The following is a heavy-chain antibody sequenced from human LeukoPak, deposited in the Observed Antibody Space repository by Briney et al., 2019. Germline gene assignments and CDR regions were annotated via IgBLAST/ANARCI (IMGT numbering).Heavy chain of an antibody. Sequence: ASVKVSCKASGYTFTNDGINWVRQATGQGLEWMGWMNPNSGSTGYAQNFQGRVTITRNTSISTAYMELSSLRSEDTAVYYCARGASSWYAYFFDYWGQGTLVTVSS. CDR1: GYTFTNDG. CDR3: ARGASSWYAYFFDY. CDR2: MNPNSGST. J-gene: IGHJ4*02. D-gene: IGHD6-13*01. V-gene: IGHV1-8*03.